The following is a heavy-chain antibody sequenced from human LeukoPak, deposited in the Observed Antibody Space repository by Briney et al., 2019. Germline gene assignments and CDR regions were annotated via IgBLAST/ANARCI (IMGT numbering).Heavy chain of an antibody. V-gene: IGHV4-59*08. J-gene: IGHJ4*02. CDR1: GGSISSYY. CDR2: IYYSGST. D-gene: IGHD3-22*01. Sequence: SETLSLTCTVSGGSISSYYWSWIRQPPGKGLEWIGYIYYSGSTNYNPSLKSRVTISVDTSKNQFSLKLSSVTAADTAVYYCARAGYYDSSGYDYWGQGTLVTVSS. CDR3: ARAGYYDSSGYDY.